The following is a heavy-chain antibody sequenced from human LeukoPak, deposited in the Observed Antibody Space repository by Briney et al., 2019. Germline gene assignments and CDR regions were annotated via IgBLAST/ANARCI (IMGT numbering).Heavy chain of an antibody. CDR2: IYYSGST. CDR3: ARDRVYDYVWGSFDY. Sequence: PSQTLSLTCTVSGGSISSGDYYWSWIRQPPGKGLEWIGYIYYSGSTYYNPSLKSRVTISVDTSKNQFSLKLSSVTAADTAVYYCARDRVYDYVWGSFDYWGQGTLVTVSS. J-gene: IGHJ4*02. D-gene: IGHD3-16*01. V-gene: IGHV4-30-4*01. CDR1: GGSISSGDYY.